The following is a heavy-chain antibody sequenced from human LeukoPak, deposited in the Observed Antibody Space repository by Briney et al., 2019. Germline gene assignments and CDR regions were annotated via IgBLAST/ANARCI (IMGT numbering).Heavy chain of an antibody. CDR1: GFTFSSYG. CDR3: ARHIAAAGPGFDY. Sequence: GGSLRLSCAASGFTFSSYGMSWVRQAPGEGLVWVSRINSDGSRTSYADSVKGRFTISRDNAKNTLYLQMNSLRAEDTAVYYCARHIAAAGPGFDYWGQGTLVTVSS. CDR2: INSDGSRT. V-gene: IGHV3-74*01. D-gene: IGHD6-13*01. J-gene: IGHJ4*02.